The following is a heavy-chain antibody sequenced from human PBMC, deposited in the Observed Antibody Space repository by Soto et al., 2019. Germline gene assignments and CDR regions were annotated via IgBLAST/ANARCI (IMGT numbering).Heavy chain of an antibody. V-gene: IGHV1-24*01. CDR1: GYTLTELS. Sequence: ASVKVSCKVSGYTLTELSMHWVRQAPGKGLEWMGGFDPEDGETIYAQKFQGRVTMTEDTSTDTAYMEPSSLRSEDTAVYYCATGPVGLEGRGVDYWGQGTLVTVSS. D-gene: IGHD1-1*01. J-gene: IGHJ4*02. CDR2: FDPEDGET. CDR3: ATGPVGLEGRGVDY.